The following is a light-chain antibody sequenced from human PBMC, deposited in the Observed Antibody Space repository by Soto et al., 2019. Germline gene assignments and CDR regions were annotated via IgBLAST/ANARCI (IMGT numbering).Light chain of an antibody. V-gene: IGLV1-44*01. J-gene: IGLJ1*01. CDR2: SNN. CDR1: SSNIGGNT. CDR3: AAWDDSLNASYV. Sequence: QSVLTQPPSASGTPGQRVTISCSGSSSNIGGNTVNWYQQLPGTAPKLLIYSNNQRPSGVPDRFSGSKSGTSASLAISWLKSEDESDYYCAAWDDSLNASYVFGTGTKLTVL.